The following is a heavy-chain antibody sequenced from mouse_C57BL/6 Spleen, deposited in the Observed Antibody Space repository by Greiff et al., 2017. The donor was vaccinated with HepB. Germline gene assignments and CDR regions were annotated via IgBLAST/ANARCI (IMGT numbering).Heavy chain of an antibody. Sequence: VKLQESGPELVKPGASVKISCKASGYAFSSSWMNWVKQRPGKGLEWIGRIYPGDGDTNYNGKFKGKATLTADKSSSTAYMQLSSLTSEDSAVYFCARCPYDYDGTFAYWGQGTLVTVSA. J-gene: IGHJ3*01. CDR2: IYPGDGDT. CDR3: ARCPYDYDGTFAY. V-gene: IGHV1-82*01. D-gene: IGHD2-4*01. CDR1: GYAFSSSW.